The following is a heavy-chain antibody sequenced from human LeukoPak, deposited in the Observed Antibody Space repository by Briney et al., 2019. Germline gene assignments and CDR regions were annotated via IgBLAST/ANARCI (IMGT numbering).Heavy chain of an antibody. CDR3: AKDQSGVGVTYYYYYGMDV. D-gene: IGHD1-26*01. CDR1: GFTFSSYA. CDR2: ISGSGGST. V-gene: IGHV3-23*01. J-gene: IGHJ6*02. Sequence: PGGSLILSCASSGFTFSSYAMSWVRQAPGKGVEWVSAISGSGGSTYYADSVKGRFTISRDNSKNTLYLQMNSLRAEDTAVYYCAKDQSGVGVTYYYYYGMDVWGQGTTVTVSS.